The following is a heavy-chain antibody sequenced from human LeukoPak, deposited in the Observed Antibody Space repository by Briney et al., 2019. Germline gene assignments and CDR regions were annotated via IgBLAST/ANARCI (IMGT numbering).Heavy chain of an antibody. CDR3: ARSPDYYDSSGYYYLDY. CDR1: GGSISSSSYY. V-gene: IGHV4-39*01. J-gene: IGHJ4*02. D-gene: IGHD3-22*01. Sequence: PSETLSLTCTVSGGSISSSSYYWGWIRQPPGKGLEWIGSIYYSGSTYYNPSLKSRVTISVDTSKNQFSLKLSSVTAADTAVYYCARSPDYYDSSGYYYLDYWGQGTLVTVSS. CDR2: IYYSGST.